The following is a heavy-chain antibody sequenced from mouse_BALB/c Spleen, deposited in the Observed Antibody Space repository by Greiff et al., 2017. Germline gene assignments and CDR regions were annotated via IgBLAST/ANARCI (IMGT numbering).Heavy chain of an antibody. CDR1: GFTFSSYG. V-gene: IGHV5-6*02. CDR3: ARSDGYYRYFDV. CDR2: ISSGGSYT. D-gene: IGHD2-3*01. J-gene: IGHJ1*01. Sequence: DVKLVESGGDLVKPGGSLKLSCAASGFTFSSYGMSWVRQTPDKRLEWVATISSGGSYTYYPDSVKGRFTISRDNAKNTLYLQMSSLKSEDTAMYYCARSDGYYRYFDVWGAGTTVTVSS.